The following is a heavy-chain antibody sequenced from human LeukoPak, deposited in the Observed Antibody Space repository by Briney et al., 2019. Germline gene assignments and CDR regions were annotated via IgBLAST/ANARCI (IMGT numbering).Heavy chain of an antibody. CDR3: ARRVVVAALGY. D-gene: IGHD2-15*01. CDR1: GGSFSGYC. CDR2: INHSGST. J-gene: IGHJ4*02. V-gene: IGHV4-34*01. Sequence: LETLSLTCAVYGGSFSGYCWTWIRQPPGKGLEWIGEINHSGSTNYNPSLKSRVTISVDASKKQFSLTLSSVTAADTAVYYCARRVVVAALGYWGQGALVTVSS.